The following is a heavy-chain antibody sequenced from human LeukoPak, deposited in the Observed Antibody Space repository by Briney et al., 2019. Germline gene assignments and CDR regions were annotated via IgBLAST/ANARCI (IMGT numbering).Heavy chain of an antibody. J-gene: IGHJ4*02. V-gene: IGHV4-34*01. CDR1: GGSFSGYY. CDR3: ARGGPLEYYDFWSGPGDY. D-gene: IGHD3-3*01. CDR2: INHSGST. Sequence: PSETLSLTCAVYGGSFSGYYWSWIRQPPGNGLEWIGEINHSGSTNYNPSLKSRVTISVDTSKNQFSLKLSSVTAADTAVYYCARGGPLEYYDFWSGPGDYWGQGTLVTVSS.